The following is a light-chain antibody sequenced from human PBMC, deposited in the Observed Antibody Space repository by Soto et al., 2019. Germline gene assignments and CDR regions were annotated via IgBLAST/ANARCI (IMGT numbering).Light chain of an antibody. CDR1: QSVSNS. J-gene: IGKJ4*01. Sequence: PGERATLSCRASQSVSNSLAWYQQKPGQPPRLLIYDASNRATGIPARFSGGGPGTEFTLTINSLQSEDFAVYYCQRYNRWPLSFGGGTKVDNK. CDR2: DAS. CDR3: QRYNRWPLS. V-gene: IGKV3D-15*01.